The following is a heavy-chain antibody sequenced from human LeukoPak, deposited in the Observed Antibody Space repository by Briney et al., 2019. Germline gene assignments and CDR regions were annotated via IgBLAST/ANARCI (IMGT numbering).Heavy chain of an antibody. Sequence: GGSLRLSCAASGFTFSSYAMHCVRQAPGKGLEWVAVISYDGSNKYYADSVKGRFTISRDNSKNTLYLQMNSLRAEDTAVYYCARVPAWLQPRFDYWGQGTLVTVSS. CDR2: ISYDGSNK. CDR1: GFTFSSYA. CDR3: ARVPAWLQPRFDY. J-gene: IGHJ4*02. V-gene: IGHV3-30-3*01. D-gene: IGHD5-24*01.